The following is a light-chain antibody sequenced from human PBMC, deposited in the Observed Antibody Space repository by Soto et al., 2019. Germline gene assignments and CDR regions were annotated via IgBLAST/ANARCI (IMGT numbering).Light chain of an antibody. CDR2: KAS. J-gene: IGKJ1*01. V-gene: IGKV1-5*03. Sequence: QMAPSPSTLSASVGDRVTITSRASQSISSWLAWYQQKPGKAPKLLIYKASSLESGVPSRFSGSGSGTEFTLTISSLQPDDFATYYCQQYNSYSRTFGQGTKVDIK. CDR1: QSISSW. CDR3: QQYNSYSRT.